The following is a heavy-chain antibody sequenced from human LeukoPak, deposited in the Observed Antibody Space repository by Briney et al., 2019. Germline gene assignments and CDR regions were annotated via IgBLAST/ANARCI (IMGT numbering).Heavy chain of an antibody. CDR1: GFTFSSYW. CDR3: ARDRYSSGWKNYYYYYGTDV. D-gene: IGHD6-19*01. CDR2: IKQDGSEE. Sequence: GGSLRLSCAASGFTFSSYWMSWVRQAPGKGLEWVANIKQDGSEEYYVDSVKGRFTISRDNAKDSLYLQLNSLRAEDTAVYYCARDRYSSGWKNYYYYYGTDVWGQGTTVTVSS. J-gene: IGHJ6*02. V-gene: IGHV3-7*04.